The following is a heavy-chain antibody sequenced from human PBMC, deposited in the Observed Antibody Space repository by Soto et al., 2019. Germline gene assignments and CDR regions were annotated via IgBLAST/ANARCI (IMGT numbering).Heavy chain of an antibody. CDR1: GDSINSGAHY. Sequence: QVQLQESGPGLVKPSQTLSLTCNVSGDSINSGAHYWTWIRQHPGKGLEWIGYIYYSGSTYYNPYLKRRVTISVDASRIQFSLQLNSVTAADTAVYYCARGTAVPYYSDYWGQGTLVTVSS. CDR3: ARGTAVPYYSDY. V-gene: IGHV4-31*03. J-gene: IGHJ4*02. D-gene: IGHD2-21*02. CDR2: IYYSGST.